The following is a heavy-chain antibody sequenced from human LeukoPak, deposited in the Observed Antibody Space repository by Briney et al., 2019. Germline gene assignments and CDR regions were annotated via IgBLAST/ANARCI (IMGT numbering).Heavy chain of an antibody. CDR3: AKGGTGYCSSSSCLYYFHY. Sequence: GGSLRLSCAASGFTFSTYAMSWVRQAPGKGLEWVSTISDSSATYYADSVKRRFSILRDNSKNTLYLQMNSLRAEDTAVYYCAKGGTGYCSSSSCLYYFHYWGQGTVDPVSS. D-gene: IGHD2-2*01. CDR1: GFTFSTYA. V-gene: IGHV3-23*01. J-gene: IGHJ4*02. CDR2: ISDSSAT.